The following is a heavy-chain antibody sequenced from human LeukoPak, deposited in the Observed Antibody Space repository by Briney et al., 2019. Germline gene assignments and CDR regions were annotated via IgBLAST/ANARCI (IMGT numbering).Heavy chain of an antibody. CDR2: ISGSGGST. Sequence: GGSLRLFCAASGFTFSSYAMSWVRQAPGKGLEWVSAISGSGGSTYYADSVKGRFTISRDNSKNTLYLQMNSLRAEDTAVYYCAKFLPTHIVVANYYFDYWGQGTLVTVSS. V-gene: IGHV3-23*01. CDR1: GFTFSSYA. CDR3: AKFLPTHIVVANYYFDY. D-gene: IGHD2-21*01. J-gene: IGHJ4*02.